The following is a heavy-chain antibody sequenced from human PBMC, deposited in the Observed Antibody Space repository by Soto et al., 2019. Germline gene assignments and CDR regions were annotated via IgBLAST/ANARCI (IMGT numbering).Heavy chain of an antibody. J-gene: IGHJ4*02. CDR1: GFTFSNAW. V-gene: IGHV3-15*01. Sequence: GESLKISCAASGFTFSNAWMSWVRQAPGKGLEWVGRIKSKTDGGTTDYAAPVKGRFTISRDDSKNTLYLQMNSLKTEDTAVYYCTTDIRCSSTSCYDYWGQGTLVTVSS. CDR2: IKSKTDGGTT. D-gene: IGHD2-2*01. CDR3: TTDIRCSSTSCYDY.